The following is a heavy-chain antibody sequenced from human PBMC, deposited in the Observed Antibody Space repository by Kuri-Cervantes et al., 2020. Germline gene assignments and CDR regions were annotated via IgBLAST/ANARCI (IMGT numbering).Heavy chain of an antibody. V-gene: IGHV4-39*01. CDR2: IYYSGST. CDR1: GGSISSSSYY. J-gene: IGHJ4*02. CDR3: ARLGMAGYFDY. Sequence: ESLKISCTVSGGSISSSSYYWGWIRQPPGKGLEWIGSIYYSGSTYYNPSLKSRVTISVDTSKNQFSLKLSSVTAADTAVYYCARLGMAGYFDYWGQGTLVTVSS. D-gene: IGHD6-19*01.